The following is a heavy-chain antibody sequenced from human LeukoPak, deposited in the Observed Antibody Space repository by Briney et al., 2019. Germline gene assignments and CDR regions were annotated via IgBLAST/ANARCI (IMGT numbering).Heavy chain of an antibody. CDR1: GFTFSRRH. CDR2: SNNGGSTT. CDR3: VRGLARRDDY. J-gene: IGHJ4*02. V-gene: IGHV3-74*01. Sequence: GGSLRLSCAASGFTFSRRHMHWARHAPGKGLVWVSRSNNGGSTTHYADSVKGRLTISRDHDKNTLYLQKNSIRGEDMAVHYCVRGLARRDDYWGQGTLVTVSS.